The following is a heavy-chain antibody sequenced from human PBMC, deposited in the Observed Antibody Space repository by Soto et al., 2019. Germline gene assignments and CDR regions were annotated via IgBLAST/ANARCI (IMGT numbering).Heavy chain of an antibody. CDR2: IIPFFGTA. D-gene: IGHD5-18*01. Sequence: QVQLVQSGAAVKKPGSSVKVSCKASGGTFSSYAISWVRQAPGQGLEWMGGIIPFFGTANYAQKFQGRVTITADESTSTAYMELSSLRSEDTAVYYCARYRYGYSDFDYWGQGTLVTVSS. CDR1: GGTFSSYA. CDR3: ARYRYGYSDFDY. V-gene: IGHV1-69*12. J-gene: IGHJ4*02.